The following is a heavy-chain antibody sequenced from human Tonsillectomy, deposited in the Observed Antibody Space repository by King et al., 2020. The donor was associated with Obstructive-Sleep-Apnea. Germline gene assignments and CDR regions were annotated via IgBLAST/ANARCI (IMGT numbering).Heavy chain of an antibody. J-gene: IGHJ6*02. D-gene: IGHD2-21*01. CDR2: IGRSSNYL. Sequence: VQLVESGGGLVKPGGSLRLSCAASGFTFSDYNMNWVRQAPGKGLEWVSFIGRSSNYLYYAHSIKGRFTISRDNAKNSLYLQMGSLRADDTAVYYCARDGGGGDLRSAFFYYGMDVWGQGTTVTVSS. V-gene: IGHV3-21*06. CDR1: GFTFSDYN. CDR3: ARDGGGGDLRSAFFYYGMDV.